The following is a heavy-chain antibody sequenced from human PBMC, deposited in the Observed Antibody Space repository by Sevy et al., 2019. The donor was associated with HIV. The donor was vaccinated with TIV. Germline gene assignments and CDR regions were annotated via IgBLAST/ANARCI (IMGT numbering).Heavy chain of an antibody. D-gene: IGHD3-3*01. J-gene: IGHJ4*02. CDR2: ISGSGGST. V-gene: IGHV3-23*01. CDR1: GFTFSSYA. CDR3: AKDRKYDFWSGYPGY. Sequence: GGSLRLSCAASGFTFSSYAMSWVRQAPGKGLEWVSAISGSGGSTYYRDSVKGRFTISRDNSKNTLYLQMNSLRAEDTAVYYCAKDRKYDFWSGYPGYWGQGTLVTVSS.